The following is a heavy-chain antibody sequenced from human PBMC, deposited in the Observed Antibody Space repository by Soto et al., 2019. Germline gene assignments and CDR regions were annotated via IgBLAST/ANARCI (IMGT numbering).Heavy chain of an antibody. Sequence: QVQLVQSGAEVKKPGASVKVSCKASGYTFTSYGISLVRQAPGQGLEWMGWISDHTGNTKYAQKIQGRVTMTTDTATITAYMELRSLRSDDTAVYYCARDGPPMDYWGQGTLVTVSS. D-gene: IGHD2-2*01. CDR2: ISDHTGNT. CDR1: GYTFTSYG. J-gene: IGHJ4*02. CDR3: ARDGPPMDY. V-gene: IGHV1-18*01.